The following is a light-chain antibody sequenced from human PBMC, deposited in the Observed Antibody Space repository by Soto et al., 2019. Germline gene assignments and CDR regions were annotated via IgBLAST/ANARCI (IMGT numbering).Light chain of an antibody. CDR1: SSDVGGYNY. Sequence: QSALTQPASVSGSPGQSITISCTGTSSDVGGYNYVSWYQQHPGKAPKLMIYDVSNRPSGVSNRFSGSKSCNTASLTISGLQAEDEADYYCSSYTSSSTPYVLGTGTKLTVL. J-gene: IGLJ1*01. CDR3: SSYTSSSTPYV. V-gene: IGLV2-14*01. CDR2: DVS.